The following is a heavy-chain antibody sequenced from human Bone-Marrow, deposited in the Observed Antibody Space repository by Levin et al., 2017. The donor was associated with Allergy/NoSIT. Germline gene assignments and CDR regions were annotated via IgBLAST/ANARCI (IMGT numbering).Heavy chain of an antibody. Sequence: SQTLSLTCTVSGASISSTGYYWGWIRQPPGKGLEWIGSMYYSESTYYNPSLQSRVTISVDTSKNQFSLKLSSVTAADTAVYYCARLDHAVVVDSWGQGTLVTVSS. J-gene: IGHJ4*02. CDR1: GASISSTGYY. D-gene: IGHD2-21*01. V-gene: IGHV4-39*01. CDR2: MYYSEST. CDR3: ARLDHAVVVDS.